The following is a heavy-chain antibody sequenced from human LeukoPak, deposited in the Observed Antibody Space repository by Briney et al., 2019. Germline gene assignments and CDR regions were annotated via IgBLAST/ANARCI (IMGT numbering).Heavy chain of an antibody. D-gene: IGHD6-19*01. V-gene: IGHV4-39*01. CDR1: GGSISSSNYY. CDR3: ARHASVDGNWPRPLDH. J-gene: IGHJ4*02. CDR2: IYYSGST. Sequence: SETLSLTCTVSGGSISSSNYYWGWIRQPPGKGLEWIGNIYYSGSTYYKPSLKTRVTISVDTSKNQFSLKLTSVTAADTAVYYCARHASVDGNWPRPLDHWGQGSLVTVSS.